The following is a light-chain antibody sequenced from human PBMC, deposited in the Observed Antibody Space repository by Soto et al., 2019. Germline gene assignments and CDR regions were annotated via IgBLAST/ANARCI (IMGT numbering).Light chain of an antibody. V-gene: IGKV3-11*01. Sequence: VFTLSSATLSLCPGERATLSYRASQTVRSSLAWYQQQPGQAPRLLIYDASNRATGIPARLSGSGSGTDFTLTISSLEAKDFAVYYCQQRANWPETFGQGTKVDI. J-gene: IGKJ1*01. CDR3: QQRANWPET. CDR2: DAS. CDR1: QTVRSS.